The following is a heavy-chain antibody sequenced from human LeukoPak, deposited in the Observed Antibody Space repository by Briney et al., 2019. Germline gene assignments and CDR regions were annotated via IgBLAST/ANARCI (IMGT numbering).Heavy chain of an antibody. J-gene: IGHJ4*02. D-gene: IGHD1-26*01. Sequence: GGSLGLSCAASGFTFSTYWMHWVRQAPRKGLVWVSRINSDGSSTSYADSVKGRFTISRDNAKSTPYLQMNSLRAEDTAVYYCARFIVGAPDYWGPGALVTVSS. CDR2: INSDGSST. CDR1: GFTFSTYW. V-gene: IGHV3-74*01. CDR3: ARFIVGAPDY.